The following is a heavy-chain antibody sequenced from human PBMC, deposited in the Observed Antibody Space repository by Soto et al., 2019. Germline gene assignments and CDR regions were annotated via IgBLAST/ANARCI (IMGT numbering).Heavy chain of an antibody. Sequence: GGSLRLSCAASGFTFSSYAMSWVRQAPGKGLEWVSAISGSGGSTYYADSVKGRFTISRDNSKNTLYLQMNSLRAEDTAVYYCGKDGLYWDYGSGSYSPFEYWGQGTLVTVSS. D-gene: IGHD3-10*01. CDR3: GKDGLYWDYGSGSYSPFEY. CDR1: GFTFSSYA. V-gene: IGHV3-23*01. J-gene: IGHJ4*02. CDR2: ISGSGGST.